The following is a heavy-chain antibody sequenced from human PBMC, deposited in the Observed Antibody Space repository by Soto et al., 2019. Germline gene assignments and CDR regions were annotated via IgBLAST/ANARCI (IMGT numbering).Heavy chain of an antibody. CDR1: GGSLTSYP. CDR2: IIPIHGTT. Sequence: QMEQSGAEVRKPGSSVKVSCKPSGGSLTSYPMAWVRQAPGQGFEWMGGIIPIHGTTEYAEKFQGRVTITADESTNRATLELTGLTSEDTAVYYCARGWGLVSWGQGTLVTVSS. J-gene: IGHJ4*02. V-gene: IGHV1-69*01. D-gene: IGHD3-16*01. CDR3: ARGWGLVS.